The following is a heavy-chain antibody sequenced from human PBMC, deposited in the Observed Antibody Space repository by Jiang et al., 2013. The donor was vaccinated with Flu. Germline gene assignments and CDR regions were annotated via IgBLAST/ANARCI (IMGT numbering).Heavy chain of an antibody. CDR2: INAGNGNT. Sequence: GAEVKKPGASVKVSCKASGYTFTSYAMHWVRQAPGQRLEWMGWINAGNGNTKYSQKFQGRVTITRDTSASTAYMELSSLRSEDTAVYYCAREIAAAGPDHDAFDIWGQGTMVTVSS. V-gene: IGHV1-3*01. CDR3: AREIAAAGPDHDAFDI. CDR1: GYTFTSYA. D-gene: IGHD6-13*01. J-gene: IGHJ3*02.